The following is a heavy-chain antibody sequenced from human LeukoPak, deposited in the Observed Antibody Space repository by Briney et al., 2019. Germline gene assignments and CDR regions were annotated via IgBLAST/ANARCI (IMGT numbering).Heavy chain of an antibody. Sequence: PGGSLRLSCAASGFTFSSYWMSWVRQAPGKGLEWVANIKQDGSEKYYVDSVKGRFTISRDNAKNSLYLQMNSLRAEDTAVYYCARVSGYIVVIPATLADYWGQGTLVTVSS. CDR1: GFTFSSYW. CDR3: ARVSGYIVVIPATLADY. D-gene: IGHD2-2*01. CDR2: IKQDGSEK. V-gene: IGHV3-7*01. J-gene: IGHJ4*02.